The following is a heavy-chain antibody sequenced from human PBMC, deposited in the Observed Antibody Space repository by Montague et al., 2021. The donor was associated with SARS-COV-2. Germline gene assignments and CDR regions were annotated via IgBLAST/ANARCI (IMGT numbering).Heavy chain of an antibody. V-gene: IGHV4-34*01. D-gene: IGHD3-10*01. Sequence: SETLSLTCAVYGGSFSGHYWNWIRQPPGKGLEWIGEINHSGSTNNNPSLKSRVTMSVDTSKNQFSLELSSVTAADTAVYYCAGGARQGYGFRLGSFDYWGQGTLVTVSS. CDR2: INHSGST. CDR1: GGSFSGHY. CDR3: AGGARQGYGFRLGSFDY. J-gene: IGHJ4*02.